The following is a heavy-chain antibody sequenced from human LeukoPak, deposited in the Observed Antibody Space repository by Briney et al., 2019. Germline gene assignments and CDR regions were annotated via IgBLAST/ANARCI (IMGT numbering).Heavy chain of an antibody. CDR2: INYSGST. CDR1: GGSISIYY. V-gene: IGHV4-59*01. J-gene: IGHJ4*02. CDR3: ARDLEHCRNIICSNSAY. Sequence: PSETLSLTCTVSGGSISIYYWSWIRQPPGKGLEWIGYINYSGSTNYNPSLKSRVTISVDTSKNQFSLKLTSVTAADTAVYYCARDLEHCRNIICSNSAYWGQGTLVTVSS. D-gene: IGHD2-2*01.